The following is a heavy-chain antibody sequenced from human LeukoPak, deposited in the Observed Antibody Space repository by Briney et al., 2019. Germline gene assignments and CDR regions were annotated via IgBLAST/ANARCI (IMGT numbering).Heavy chain of an antibody. CDR2: LPRIVTDT. V-gene: IGHV3-23*01. CDR3: AKDTPQRTSYHGYLDY. D-gene: IGHD2-15*01. CDR1: GFTFTSDA. Sequence: GGSHRLSCAASGFTFTSDAMGSARQAPGKGLEWVSALPRIVTDTPYPHSVQVRFTISREVSKNTLYLQRNTLRSEDTAVYYYAKDTPQRTSYHGYLDYWCQGTLVTVSS. J-gene: IGHJ4*02.